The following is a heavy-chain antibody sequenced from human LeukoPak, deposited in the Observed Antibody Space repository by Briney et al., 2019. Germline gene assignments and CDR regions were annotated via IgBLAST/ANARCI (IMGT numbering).Heavy chain of an antibody. V-gene: IGHV1-8*01. CDR1: GYTFTSYD. Sequence: ASVKVSCKASGYTFTSYDINWVRQATGQGLEWMGWMNPNIVNTAYAQKFQGRVTMTRNTPISTAYMELSSLRSEDTAVYYCARASGYEFDYWGQGTLVTVSS. D-gene: IGHD5-12*01. J-gene: IGHJ4*02. CDR3: ARASGYEFDY. CDR2: MNPNIVNT.